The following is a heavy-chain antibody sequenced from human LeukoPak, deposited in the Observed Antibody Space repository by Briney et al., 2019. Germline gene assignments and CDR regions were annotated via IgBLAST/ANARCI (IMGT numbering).Heavy chain of an antibody. V-gene: IGHV4-34*01. J-gene: IGHJ5*02. Sequence: SETLSLTCAVYGGSFSGYYWSWIRQPPGKGLEWIGEINHSGSTNYNPSLKSRVTISVDTSKNQFSLKLSSVTAADTAVYYCARVSDTVTNDNWFDPWGQGTLVTVSA. CDR3: ARVSDTVTNDNWFDP. D-gene: IGHD2-15*01. CDR1: GGSFSGYY. CDR2: INHSGST.